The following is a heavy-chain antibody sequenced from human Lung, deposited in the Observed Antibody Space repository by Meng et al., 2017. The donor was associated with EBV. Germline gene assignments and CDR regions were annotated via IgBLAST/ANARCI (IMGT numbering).Heavy chain of an antibody. CDR1: GGSSSGYY. CDR3: ARGRIIGDSSGYSDY. CDR2: INHSGST. Sequence: QVQLQQWGAGLLKPSETLSLTCAGYGGSSSGYYWSWIRQPPGKGLEWIGEINHSGSTNYNPSLKSRVAISVDTSKNQFSLKLSSVTAADTAVYYCARGRIIGDSSGYSDYWGQGTLVTVSS. J-gene: IGHJ4*02. D-gene: IGHD3-22*01. V-gene: IGHV4-34*01.